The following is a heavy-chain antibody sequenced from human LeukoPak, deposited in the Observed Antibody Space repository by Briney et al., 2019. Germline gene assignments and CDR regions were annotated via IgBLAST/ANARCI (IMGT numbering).Heavy chain of an antibody. V-gene: IGHV1-69*06. J-gene: IGHJ6*03. Sequence: ASVKVSCKASGGTFSSYAISWVRQAPGQGLEWMGGIIPIFGTANYAQKFQGRVTITADKSTSTAYMELSSLRSEDTAVYYCARGNSGSYYYYYYMDVWGKGTTVTVSS. CDR2: IIPIFGTA. CDR3: ARGNSGSYYYYYYMDV. D-gene: IGHD1-26*01. CDR1: GGTFSSYA.